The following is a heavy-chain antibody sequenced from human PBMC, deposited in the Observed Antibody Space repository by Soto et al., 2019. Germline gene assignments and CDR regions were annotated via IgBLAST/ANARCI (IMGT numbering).Heavy chain of an antibody. CDR1: GFTFSSSA. CDR2: IDVGSANA. CDR3: ATDVGCYIYGFARH. J-gene: IGHJ4*02. V-gene: IGHV1-58*01. D-gene: IGHD4-17*01. Sequence: QMQLVQSGPEVKKPGTSVKVSCKTSGFTFSSSAVHWVRQARGHRLQWIGWIDVGSANANYAHMLQERVTISRDMSTSTAYMELSSLRPEDTAVYYCATDVGCYIYGFARHWGPGTLVTVSS.